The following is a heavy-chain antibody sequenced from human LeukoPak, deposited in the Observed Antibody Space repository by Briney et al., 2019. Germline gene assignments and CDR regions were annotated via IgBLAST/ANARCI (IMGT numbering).Heavy chain of an antibody. V-gene: IGHV1-24*01. CDR2: FDPEDGEP. Sequence: ASVKVSCKVSGYTLTELSMHWVRQAPGKGLEWMGTFDPEDGEPIYAQKFQGRVTMTEDTSTDTAYMELSSLRSEDTAVYYCATSAMVRGVIIGSVTDPLDYWGQGTLVTVSS. D-gene: IGHD3-10*01. CDR3: ATSAMVRGVIIGSVTDPLDY. CDR1: GYTLTELS. J-gene: IGHJ4*02.